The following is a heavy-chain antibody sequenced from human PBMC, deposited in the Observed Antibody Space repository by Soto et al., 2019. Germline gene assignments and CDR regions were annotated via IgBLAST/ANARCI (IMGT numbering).Heavy chain of an antibody. V-gene: IGHV3-30-3*01. CDR2: ISYDGNNK. CDR1: GFTFSSYA. CDR3: ARDIMITLGGVIAADGGAGY. D-gene: IGHD3-16*02. Sequence: QVQLVESGGGVVQPGRSLRLSCAASGFTFSSYAMHWVRHAPGKGLEWVAVISYDGNNKYYADSVQGRFTISRDNSKNKRSLQMNGLIAEDTAVYYCARDIMITLGGVIAADGGAGYGGQGTRVTFSS. J-gene: IGHJ4*02.